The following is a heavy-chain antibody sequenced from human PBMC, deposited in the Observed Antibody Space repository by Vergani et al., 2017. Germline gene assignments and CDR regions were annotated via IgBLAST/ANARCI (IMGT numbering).Heavy chain of an antibody. CDR2: ISGSGGST. J-gene: IGHJ4*02. Sequence: VQLVESGGGLVKPGGSLRLSCAASGFTFSSYAMSWVRQAPGKGLEWVSAISGSGGSTYYADSVKGRFTISRDNAKNTLYLQMNSLRAEDTAVYYCARGVIRITIFVPFDYWGQGTLVTVSS. D-gene: IGHD3-3*01. CDR3: ARGVIRITIFVPFDY. V-gene: IGHV3-23*04. CDR1: GFTFSSYA.